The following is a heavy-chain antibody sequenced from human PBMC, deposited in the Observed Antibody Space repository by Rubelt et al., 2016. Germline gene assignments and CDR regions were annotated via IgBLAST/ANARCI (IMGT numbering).Heavy chain of an antibody. Sequence: QVQLVQSGAEVKKPGASVKVSCKVSGNTLSEFSMHWVRQAPGKGLEWMGGFDTEDGEISYAQKFQGRVTMIEDRSTDTVDMELSSLISEDTAVYYCATVKHLSLESWGQGTLVTVSS. V-gene: IGHV1-24*01. CDR2: FDTEDGEI. J-gene: IGHJ4*02. CDR3: ATVKHLSLES. CDR1: GNTLSEFS.